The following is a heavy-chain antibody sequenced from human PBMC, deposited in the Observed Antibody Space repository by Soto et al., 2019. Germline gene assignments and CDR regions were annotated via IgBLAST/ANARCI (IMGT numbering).Heavy chain of an antibody. Sequence: ASVKVSCKASGYTFTGYYMHLVRQAPGQGLEWMGGFDPEDGETIYAQKFQGRVTMTEDTSTDTAYMELSSLRSEDTAVYYCATVLESNAFDIWGQGTMVTVSS. CDR3: ATVLESNAFDI. J-gene: IGHJ3*02. CDR2: FDPEDGET. CDR1: GYTFTGYY. V-gene: IGHV1-24*01.